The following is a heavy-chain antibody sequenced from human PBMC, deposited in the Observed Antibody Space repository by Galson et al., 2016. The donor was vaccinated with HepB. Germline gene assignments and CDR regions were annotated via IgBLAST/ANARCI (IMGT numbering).Heavy chain of an antibody. Sequence: SLRLSCAASGFTFSDYYMTWIRQAPGKGLEYISYITSSGNYAYYADSVKGRFTISRDNVKNSLYLQMNSLTVEDTAMYYCARFYDFWSGSYYFDYWGPGTLFTVSS. CDR2: ITSSGNYA. J-gene: IGHJ4*02. V-gene: IGHV3-11*06. CDR3: ARFYDFWSGSYYFDY. D-gene: IGHD3-3*01. CDR1: GFTFSDYY.